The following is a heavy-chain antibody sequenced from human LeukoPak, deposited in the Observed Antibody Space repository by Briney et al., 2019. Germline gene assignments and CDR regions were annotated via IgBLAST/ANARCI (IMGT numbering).Heavy chain of an antibody. V-gene: IGHV1-2*02. CDR2: INPNSGGT. J-gene: IGHJ3*02. D-gene: IGHD3-3*01. CDR3: ASLITIVDGAFDI. CDR1: GYTFTGYY. Sequence: ASAKVSCKASGYTFTGYYMHWVRQAPGQGLEWMGWINPNSGGTNYAQKFQGRVTMTRDTSISTAYMELSRLRSEDTAVYYCASLITIVDGAFDIWGQGTMVTVSS.